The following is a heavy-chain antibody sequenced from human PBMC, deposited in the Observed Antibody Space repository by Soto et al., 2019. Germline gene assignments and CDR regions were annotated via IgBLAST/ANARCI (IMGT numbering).Heavy chain of an antibody. Sequence: EVQLLESGGGLVQPGGSLRLSCVASGFTFDTYAISWVRQAPGKGLEWVSTVSGSGLYTYYTDSVKGRFTISRDNPRNTLYLQMNSLRLEDTAVYFCAKDLIAATGTPSYYFDSWRQGTLVTVSS. V-gene: IGHV3-23*01. CDR1: GFTFDTYA. D-gene: IGHD6-13*01. CDR3: AKDLIAATGTPSYYFDS. J-gene: IGHJ4*02. CDR2: VSGSGLYT.